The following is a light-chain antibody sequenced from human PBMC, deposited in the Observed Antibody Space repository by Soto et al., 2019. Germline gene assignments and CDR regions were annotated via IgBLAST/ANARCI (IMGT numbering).Light chain of an antibody. V-gene: IGKV3-15*01. J-gene: IGKJ3*01. CDR3: QQYNNWPPGAT. CDR2: YTS. CDR1: RTVDTN. Sequence: DIVMTQSPATLSVSPGERATLSCRASRTVDTNLAWYQQKPGQAPRLLIYYTSTRATGIPARFSGSGSGKEFTLTISSLQSEDVAVYYCQQYNNWPPGATFGPGTKVDSK.